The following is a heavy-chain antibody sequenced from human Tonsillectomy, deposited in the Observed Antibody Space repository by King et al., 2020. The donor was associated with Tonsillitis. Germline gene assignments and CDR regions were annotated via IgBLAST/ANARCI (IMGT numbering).Heavy chain of an antibody. CDR2: ISSSSNYI. CDR1: GFTFSTYS. J-gene: IGHJ4*02. V-gene: IGHV3-21*01. CDR3: GRAEWHQLPAIID. D-gene: IGHD2-2*01. Sequence: VQLVESGGGLVKPGGSLRLSCAASGFTFSTYSMHWVRQAPGKGLEWVSSISSSSNYIYYADSMKGRFTISRDNAKNSLFLQMNSLRAEDTALYYCGRAEWHQLPAIIDWGQGTLVTVSS.